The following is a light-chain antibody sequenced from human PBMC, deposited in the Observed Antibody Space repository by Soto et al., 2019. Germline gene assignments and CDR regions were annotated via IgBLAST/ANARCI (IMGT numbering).Light chain of an antibody. CDR2: GTS. CDR1: QGVSINY. CDR3: QQRSSWPLT. V-gene: IGKV3D-20*02. J-gene: IGKJ4*01. Sequence: EIVLTQSPGTLSLSPGERATLSCRASQGVSINYLAWYQQKSGQAPRLLLYGTSSRATGIPERFSGSGSGTDFTLTISSLEPEDFSVYYCQQRSSWPLTFGGGTKVDIK.